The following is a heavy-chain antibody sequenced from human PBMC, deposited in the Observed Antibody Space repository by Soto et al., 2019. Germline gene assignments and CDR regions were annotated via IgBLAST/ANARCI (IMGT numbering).Heavy chain of an antibody. CDR1: GGTFSSYA. J-gene: IGHJ6*02. D-gene: IGHD2-15*01. V-gene: IGHV1-69*13. Sequence: GASVKVSCKASGGTFSSYAISWVRQAPGQGLEWMGGIIPIFGTANYAQKFQGRVTITADESTSTAYMELSSLRSEDTAVYYCARLLQAQYYYYYGMDVWGQGTTVTVSS. CDR2: IIPIFGTA. CDR3: ARLLQAQYYYYYGMDV.